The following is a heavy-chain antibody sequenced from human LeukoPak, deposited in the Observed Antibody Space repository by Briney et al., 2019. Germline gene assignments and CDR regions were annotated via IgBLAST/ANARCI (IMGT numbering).Heavy chain of an antibody. CDR3: ARERNDILTGYPLYYFDY. V-gene: IGHV1-69*05. J-gene: IGHJ4*02. D-gene: IGHD3-9*01. Sequence: SVKVSCKASGGTFSSYAISWVRQAPGRGLEWMGGIIPIFGTANYAQKFQGRVTITTDESTSTAYMELSSLRSEDTAVYYCARERNDILTGYPLYYFDYWGQGTLVTVSS. CDR1: GGTFSSYA. CDR2: IIPIFGTA.